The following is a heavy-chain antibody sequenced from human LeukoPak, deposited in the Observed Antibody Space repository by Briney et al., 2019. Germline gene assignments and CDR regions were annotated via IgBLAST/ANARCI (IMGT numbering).Heavy chain of an antibody. D-gene: IGHD4-23*01. CDR1: GGSISTYY. Sequence: ASETLSLTCTVSGGSISTYYWSWIRQPPGKGLEWIGYIYYSGSTNYNPSLKSRVTISVDTSKNQFSLKLSSVTAADTAVYYCARGSLVVTQSLDYWGQGTLVTVSS. CDR3: ARGSLVVTQSLDY. J-gene: IGHJ4*02. V-gene: IGHV4-59*01. CDR2: IYYSGST.